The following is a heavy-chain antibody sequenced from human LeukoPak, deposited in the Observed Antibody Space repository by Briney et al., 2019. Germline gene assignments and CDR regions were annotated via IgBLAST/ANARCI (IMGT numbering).Heavy chain of an antibody. Sequence: GGSLRLSCAASEFTFSSYSMNWVRQAPGKGLKWVSTVSGSGGSTYYADSVKGRFTISRDNSKNTLYLQMNSLGAEDTAVYYCAIKPLGYCSGTSCNPPLDYWGQGTLVTVSS. CDR2: VSGSGGST. CDR3: AIKPLGYCSGTSCNPPLDY. CDR1: EFTFSSYS. V-gene: IGHV3-23*01. D-gene: IGHD2-2*01. J-gene: IGHJ4*02.